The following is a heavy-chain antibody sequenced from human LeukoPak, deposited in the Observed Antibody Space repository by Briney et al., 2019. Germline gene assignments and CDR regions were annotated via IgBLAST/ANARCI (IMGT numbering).Heavy chain of an antibody. CDR3: ARIKLGAFDI. Sequence: GGSLRLSCAASGFTFSSFWMCWVRQATGKGLKSVANIKQDGSEKYYVDSVKGRFTISRDNAKNSLYLQMNSLRAEDTAVYYCARIKLGAFDIWGQGTMVTVSS. CDR1: GFTFSSFW. V-gene: IGHV3-7*05. CDR2: IKQDGSEK. D-gene: IGHD6-13*01. J-gene: IGHJ3*02.